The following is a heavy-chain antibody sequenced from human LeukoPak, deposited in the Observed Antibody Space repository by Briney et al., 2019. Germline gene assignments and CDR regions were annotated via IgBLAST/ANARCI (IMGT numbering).Heavy chain of an antibody. J-gene: IGHJ6*03. D-gene: IGHD5-12*01. CDR1: GGSFSGYY. Sequence: SETLSLTCAVYGGSFSGYYWSWIRQPPGKGLEWIGEINHSGSTNCNPSLKSRVTISVDTSKNQFSLKLSSVTAADTAVYYCARHGRSGYDLVRYYYYYYMDVWGKGTTVTISS. V-gene: IGHV4-34*01. CDR3: ARHGRSGYDLVRYYYYYYMDV. CDR2: INHSGST.